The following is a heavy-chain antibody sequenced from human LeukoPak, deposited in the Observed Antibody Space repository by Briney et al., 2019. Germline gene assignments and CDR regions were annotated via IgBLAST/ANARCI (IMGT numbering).Heavy chain of an antibody. D-gene: IGHD1-14*01. Sequence: PGGSLRLSCAASGFTFSMYAMNWVRQAPGKGLEWASGISGSGGSTYYADSVKGRFTISRDNSKNTLYLQMNSLRAEDTAVYHCAKGRKSYYYGMDVWGQGTTVTVSS. V-gene: IGHV3-23*01. CDR1: GFTFSMYA. CDR3: AKGRKSYYYGMDV. CDR2: ISGSGGST. J-gene: IGHJ6*02.